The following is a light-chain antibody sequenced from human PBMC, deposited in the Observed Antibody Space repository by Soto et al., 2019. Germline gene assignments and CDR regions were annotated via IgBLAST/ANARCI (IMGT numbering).Light chain of an antibody. J-gene: IGLJ3*02. CDR3: GSWDDILSAVL. CDR2: DNG. V-gene: IGLV1-51*01. CDR1: SSNIENNF. Sequence: QSVLTQPPSVSAAPGQQVTISCSGNSSNIENNFVSWYQQVPGTAPKLLIYDNGKRSSGIPDRFSGSKSGASATLGINGLQPGDEADYYCGSWDDILSAVLFGGGTKLTVL.